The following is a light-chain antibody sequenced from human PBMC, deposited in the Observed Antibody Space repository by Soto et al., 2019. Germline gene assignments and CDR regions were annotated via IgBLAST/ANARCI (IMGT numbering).Light chain of an antibody. CDR2: GAS. CDR1: QSVSNN. J-gene: IGKJ4*01. V-gene: IGKV3-15*01. Sequence: EIVMTQSPATLSVSPGERATLSCRASQSVSNNLAWYQQKPGQAPRLLIYGASTRATGIPARFSGSGSGTELTVIISSLQSEDFAVYYCQKYYEWVTFGGGTKEEIK. CDR3: QKYYEWVT.